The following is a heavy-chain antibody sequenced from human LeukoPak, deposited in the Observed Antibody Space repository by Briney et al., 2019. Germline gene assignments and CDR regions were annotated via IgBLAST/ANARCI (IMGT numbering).Heavy chain of an antibody. D-gene: IGHD3-16*01. V-gene: IGHV4-39*01. CDR2: ISYSGSI. CDR3: ATLEIGDYYFDY. J-gene: IGHJ4*02. Sequence: SETLSLTCTVSGGSISSRPYYWGWVRQPPGEGLEWIGSISYSGSIHYNPSLKSRVTISVDTSKNHFSLRLSSVTAADTAVYYCATLEIGDYYFDYWGQGTLVTVSS. CDR1: GGSISSRPYY.